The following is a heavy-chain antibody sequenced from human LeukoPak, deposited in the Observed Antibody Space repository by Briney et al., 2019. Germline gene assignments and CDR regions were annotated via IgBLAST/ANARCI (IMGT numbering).Heavy chain of an antibody. CDR2: IWYDGSNK. CDR1: GFTFSSYA. V-gene: IGHV3-33*08. Sequence: PGRSLRLSCAASGFTFSSYAMHWVRQAPGKGLVWVAVIWYDGSNKYYADSVKGRFTISRDNSKNTLYLQMNSLRAEDTAVYYCARAESPFGDYYFDYWGQGTLVTVSS. J-gene: IGHJ4*02. D-gene: IGHD3-16*01. CDR3: ARAESPFGDYYFDY.